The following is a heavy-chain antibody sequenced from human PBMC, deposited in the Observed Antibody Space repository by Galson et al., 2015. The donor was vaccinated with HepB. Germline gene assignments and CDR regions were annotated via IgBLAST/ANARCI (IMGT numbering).Heavy chain of an antibody. CDR3: ARGRAPGVALSLYSGLDV. V-gene: IGHV1-18*01. D-gene: IGHD2-21*01. CDR2: ISGFNGDT. Sequence: QSGAEVKKPGASVKVSCKASGFTFSSYIFTWVRQAPGQGLEWMGWISGFNGDTKYAQNFQGRVTMTTDTSTSTDFLEMRSLTYDDTATYYCARGRAPGVALSLYSGLDVWGQGTTAIVS. CDR1: GFTFSSYI. J-gene: IGHJ6*02.